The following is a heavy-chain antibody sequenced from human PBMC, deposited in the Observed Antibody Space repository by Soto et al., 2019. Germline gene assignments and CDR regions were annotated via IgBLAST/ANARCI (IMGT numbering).Heavy chain of an antibody. J-gene: IGHJ4*02. CDR1: GFSLSTSGVG. Sequence: QITLKESGPTLVKPTQTLTLTCTFSGFSLSTSGVGVGWIRQPPGKALEWLALIYWDDDKRYSPSLKSRLTVPKDTSKNQVVLKMNNMDPVDTATYYCAHVYGGYDNFDYWGQGTLVTVSS. D-gene: IGHD5-12*01. V-gene: IGHV2-5*02. CDR2: IYWDDDK. CDR3: AHVYGGYDNFDY.